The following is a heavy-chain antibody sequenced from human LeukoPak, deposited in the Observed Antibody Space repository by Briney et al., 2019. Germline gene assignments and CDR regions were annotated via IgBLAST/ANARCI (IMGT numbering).Heavy chain of an antibody. J-gene: IGHJ4*02. CDR3: ARGSNSFDSSDFDS. CDR2: IFSEVDGGTT. V-gene: IGHV3-15*01. Sequence: GGSLRLSCAASGFTFNRAWMNWVRHAPGRGLEWVDLIFSEVDGGTTEFAAPVKGRFTISRDDSKKTLYLQMSSLKTEDTATYYCARGSNSFDSSDFDSWGPGTLVTVSS. D-gene: IGHD3-22*01. CDR1: GFTFNRAW.